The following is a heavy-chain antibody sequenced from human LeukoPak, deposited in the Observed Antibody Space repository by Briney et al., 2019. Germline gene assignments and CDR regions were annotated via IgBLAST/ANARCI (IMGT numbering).Heavy chain of an antibody. CDR3: AKDKPQQLVTNEYFQH. CDR1: GFTFSSYA. J-gene: IGHJ1*01. D-gene: IGHD6-13*01. CDR2: ISGSRGSS. Sequence: PGGSLRLSCAASGFTFSSYAMSWVRQAPGKGLEWVSAISGSRGSSKYADSVKGQFPIPIDNYSITLSEQPNSLRPGDTAVSYCAKDKPQQLVTNEYFQHWGQGTLVTVSS. V-gene: IGHV3-23*01.